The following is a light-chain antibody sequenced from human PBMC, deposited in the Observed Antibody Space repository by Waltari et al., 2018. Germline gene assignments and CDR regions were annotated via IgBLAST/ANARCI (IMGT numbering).Light chain of an antibody. CDR3: GTWDSSLSAGV. Sequence: QSVLTQPPSVSAAPGQKVTISCSGSSSNIGNNYVSWYQQLPGTAPKLLIYDMKKRPSGIPDRCSGSKSGTSATLGITGLQTVDEADYYCGTWDSSLSAGVFGSGTKVTVL. J-gene: IGLJ6*01. CDR1: SSNIGNNY. CDR2: DMK. V-gene: IGLV1-51*01.